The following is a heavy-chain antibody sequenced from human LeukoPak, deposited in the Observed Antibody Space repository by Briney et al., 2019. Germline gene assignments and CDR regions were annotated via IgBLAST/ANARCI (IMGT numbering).Heavy chain of an antibody. D-gene: IGHD3-3*02. CDR1: GFTFSSYS. CDR2: ISSSSSYI. CDR3: ARDRISYYYGMDV. V-gene: IGHV3-21*01. J-gene: IGHJ6*02. Sequence: KTGGSLRLSCAASGFTFSSYSMNWVRQAPGKGLEWVSSISSSSSYIYYADSVKGRFTISRDNAKNSLYLQMNSLRAEDTAVYYCARDRISYYYGMDVWGQGTTVTVSS.